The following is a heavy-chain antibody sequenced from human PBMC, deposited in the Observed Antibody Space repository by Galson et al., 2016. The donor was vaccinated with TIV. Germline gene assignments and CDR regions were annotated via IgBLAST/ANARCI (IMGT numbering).Heavy chain of an antibody. V-gene: IGHV3-7*01. Sequence: SLRLSCADSRSTFSSSWMNWVRQAPGKGLEWVANINGDGTEIKYVDSVKGRSTISRDNAKSSLYLQMSNLRVEDTAIYYCAQWLGTSNSWGQGTLVTVSS. CDR3: AQWLGTSNS. D-gene: IGHD6-19*01. CDR2: INGDGTEI. J-gene: IGHJ4*02. CDR1: RSTFSSSW.